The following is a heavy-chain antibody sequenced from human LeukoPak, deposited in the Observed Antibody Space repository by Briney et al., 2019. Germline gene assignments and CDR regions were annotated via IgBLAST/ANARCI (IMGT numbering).Heavy chain of an antibody. CDR1: GGSISSGAYS. CDR2: VYYSGGT. D-gene: IGHD5-12*01. J-gene: IGHJ4*02. V-gene: IGHV4-30-4*07. CDR3: ASHSGGYAY. Sequence: PSETLSLTCAVSGGSISSGAYSWSWIRQPPRKGLEWIGYVYYSGGTYYNPSLKSRVTISVDTSKNQFSPKLSSVTAADTAVYYCASHSGGYAYWGQGTLVTVSS.